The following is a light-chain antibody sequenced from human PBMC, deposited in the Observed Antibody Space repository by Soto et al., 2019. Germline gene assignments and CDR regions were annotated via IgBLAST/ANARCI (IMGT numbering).Light chain of an antibody. V-gene: IGKV1-39*01. CDR2: NNS. J-gene: IGKJ4*01. CDR3: QQCYSSPLT. Sequence: DIQMTQSPSSLSASVGDRVTITCRASQSISTYLNWYQQKPGKAPKFLMYNNSYLQSIVPSRFSGGGSGAVFTLTISFLQPGDFSTCFCQQCYSSPLTFRGRTKVEIK. CDR1: QSISTY.